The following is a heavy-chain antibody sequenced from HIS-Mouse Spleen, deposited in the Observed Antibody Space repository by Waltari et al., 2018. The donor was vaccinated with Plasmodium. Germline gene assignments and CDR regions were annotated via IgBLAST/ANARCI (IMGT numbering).Heavy chain of an antibody. Sequence: QVQLVEFGGGVVQPGRSLRLSCAASGFTFSSYGMHWVRQAPGKGLEWVAVISYDGSNKYYADSVKGRFTISRDNSKNTLYLQMNSLRAEDTAVYYCAKGRKSGSYFGPCDYWGQGTLVTVSS. CDR1: GFTFSSYG. J-gene: IGHJ4*02. CDR3: AKGRKSGSYFGPCDY. V-gene: IGHV3-30*18. D-gene: IGHD1-26*01. CDR2: ISYDGSNK.